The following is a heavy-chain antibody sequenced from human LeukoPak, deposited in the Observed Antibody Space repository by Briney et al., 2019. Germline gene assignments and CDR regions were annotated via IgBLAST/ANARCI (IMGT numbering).Heavy chain of an antibody. CDR1: TFTFNIYA. CDR3: VRDRCSSTSCHDSPNWFDP. J-gene: IGHJ5*02. V-gene: IGHV3-23*01. Sequence: PGGSLRLSCAASTFTFNIYAMSWVRQAPGKGLEWVSAISASSGNTYYADSVKGRFTISRDNSKNTLYLQMNSLRAEDTALYYCVRDRCSSTSCHDSPNWFDPWGQGTLVTVSS. CDR2: ISASSGNT. D-gene: IGHD2-2*01.